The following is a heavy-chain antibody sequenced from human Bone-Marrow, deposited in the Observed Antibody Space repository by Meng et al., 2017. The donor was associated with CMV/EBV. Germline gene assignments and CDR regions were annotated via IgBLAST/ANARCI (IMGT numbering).Heavy chain of an antibody. D-gene: IGHD6-19*01. CDR2: IHSNGGTT. V-gene: IGHV3-64*02. Sequence: GESLKISCAASGFIFSSHAMHWVRQAPGKGLEHVSAIHSNGGTTYYADSVKGRFTISRDNSKNTLYLQMGSLRAEDMAVYYCAGFGPGYSSGWSFFDYWGQGTLVTVSS. CDR3: AGFGPGYSSGWSFFDY. CDR1: GFIFSSHA. J-gene: IGHJ4*02.